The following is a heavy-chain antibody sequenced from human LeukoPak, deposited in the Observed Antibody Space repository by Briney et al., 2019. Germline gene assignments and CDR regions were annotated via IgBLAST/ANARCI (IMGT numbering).Heavy chain of an antibody. CDR1: GGSISSSSYY. V-gene: IGHV4-39*07. D-gene: IGHD3-9*01. Sequence: PSETLSLTCTVSGGSISSSSYYWGWIRQPPGKGLEWIGSIYYSGSTYYNPSLKSRVTISVDTSKNQFSLKLSSVTAADTAVYYCAKEDHWLALDYWGQGTLVTVSS. J-gene: IGHJ4*02. CDR3: AKEDHWLALDY. CDR2: IYYSGST.